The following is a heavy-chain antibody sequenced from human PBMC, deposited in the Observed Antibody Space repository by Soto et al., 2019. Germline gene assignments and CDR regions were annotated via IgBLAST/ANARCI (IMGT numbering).Heavy chain of an antibody. CDR2: IYPGDSDT. CDR3: ARRGNSSGLRADYFDY. D-gene: IGHD6-19*01. CDR1: GYSFTSYW. Sequence: GESLKISCKGSGYSFTSYWIGWVRQMPGKGLEWMGIIYPGDSDTRYSPSFQGQVTISADKSISTAYLQWSSLKASDTAMYYCARRGNSSGLRADYFDYWGQGTLVTVSS. J-gene: IGHJ4*02. V-gene: IGHV5-51*01.